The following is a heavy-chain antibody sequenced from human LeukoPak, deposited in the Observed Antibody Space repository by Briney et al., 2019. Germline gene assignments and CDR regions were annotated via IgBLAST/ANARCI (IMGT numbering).Heavy chain of an antibody. Sequence: GRSLRLSCAASGFTFSSYAMHWVRQAPGKGLEWVAVISYDGSNKYYADSVKGRFTISRDNSKNTLYLQMNSLRAEDTAVYYCVEGGILTGFDYWGQGTLVTVSS. D-gene: IGHD3-9*01. CDR2: ISYDGSNK. V-gene: IGHV3-30*04. CDR3: VEGGILTGFDY. CDR1: GFTFSSYA. J-gene: IGHJ4*02.